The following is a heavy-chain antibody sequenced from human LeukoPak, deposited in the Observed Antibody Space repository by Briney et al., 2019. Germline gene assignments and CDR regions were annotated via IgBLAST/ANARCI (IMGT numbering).Heavy chain of an antibody. Sequence: GGSLRLSCAASGFTFSNAWMSWVRQAPGKGPEWVGRIKSKTDGGTTDYAAPVKGRFTISRDDSKNTLYLQMNSPKTEDTAVYYCTTVLTYYYGSGSYYKIPFDYWGQGTLVTVSS. J-gene: IGHJ4*02. CDR2: IKSKTDGGTT. V-gene: IGHV3-15*01. CDR1: GFTFSNAW. CDR3: TTVLTYYYGSGSYYKIPFDY. D-gene: IGHD3-10*01.